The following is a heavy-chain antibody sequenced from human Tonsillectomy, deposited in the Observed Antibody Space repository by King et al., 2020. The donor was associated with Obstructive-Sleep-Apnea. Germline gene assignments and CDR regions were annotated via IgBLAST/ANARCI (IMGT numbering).Heavy chain of an antibody. D-gene: IGHD3-10*01. J-gene: IGHJ4*02. CDR2: ISGLGGTT. CDR3: AKSSTVIREAPGDY. Sequence: VQLVESGGGLVQPGGSLRLSCVASGFTFTSYAVSWVRQAPRKGLEWVASISGLGGTTDYADSVKGRFTLSRDISENTLYLQMNSLSAEDTAVYYCAKSSTVIREAPGDYWGQGTLVTVSS. CDR1: GFTFTSYA. V-gene: IGHV3-23*04.